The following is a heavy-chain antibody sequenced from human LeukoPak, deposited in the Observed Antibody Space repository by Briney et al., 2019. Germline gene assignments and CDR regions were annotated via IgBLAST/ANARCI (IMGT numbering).Heavy chain of an antibody. V-gene: IGHV3-23*01. CDR1: GFTFSSYA. CDR3: VSGGVVVRNGYFDF. CDR2: ISGSGGST. D-gene: IGHD2-15*01. Sequence: GGSLRLSCAASGFTFSSYAMSWVRQAPGKGLEWVSVISGSGGSTYYADSVKGRFTISRDNSKNTLYLQMNSLRAEDTAVYYCVSGGVVVRNGYFDFWGQGTLVTVPS. J-gene: IGHJ4*02.